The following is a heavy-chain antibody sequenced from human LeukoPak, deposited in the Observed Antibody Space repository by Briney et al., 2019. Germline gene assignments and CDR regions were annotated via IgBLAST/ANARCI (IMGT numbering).Heavy chain of an antibody. CDR2: MNPNSGNT. D-gene: IGHD3-3*01. J-gene: IGHJ6*02. CDR1: GYTFTSYY. Sequence: ASVKVSCKASGYTFTSYYMHWVRQATGQGLEWMGWMNPNSGNTGYAQKFQGRVTMTRNTSISTAYMELSSLRSEDTAVYYCARARHPYYDFWSGYYTYYYYGMDVWGQGTTVTVSS. V-gene: IGHV1-8*02. CDR3: ARARHPYYDFWSGYYTYYYYGMDV.